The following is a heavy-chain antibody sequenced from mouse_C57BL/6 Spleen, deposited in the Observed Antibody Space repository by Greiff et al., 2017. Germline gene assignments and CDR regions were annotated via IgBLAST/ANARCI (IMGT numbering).Heavy chain of an antibody. CDR1: GYTFTSYG. J-gene: IGHJ2*01. D-gene: IGHD1-1*02. Sequence: QVQLQQSGAELARPGASVKLSCKASGYTFTSYGISWVKQRTGQGLEWIGEIYPRSGNTYYNEKFKGKATLTADKSSSTAYMELRSLTSEDSAVYFCARGRGGNDYFDYWGQGTTLTVSS. CDR2: IYPRSGNT. CDR3: ARGRGGNDYFDY. V-gene: IGHV1-81*01.